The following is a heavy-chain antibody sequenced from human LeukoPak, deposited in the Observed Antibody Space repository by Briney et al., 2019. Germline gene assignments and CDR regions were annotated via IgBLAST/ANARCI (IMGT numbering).Heavy chain of an antibody. V-gene: IGHV3-9*03. CDR1: GFTLDDYA. D-gene: IGHD6-13*01. J-gene: IGHJ5*02. Sequence: GRSLRLSCAASGFTLDDYAMHWVRQAPGKGLEWVSGISWNSGSIGYADSVKGRFTISRDNAKYSLYLQMNSLRAEDMALYYCAKSPIAAAGHNWFDPWGQGTLVTVSS. CDR2: ISWNSGSI. CDR3: AKSPIAAAGHNWFDP.